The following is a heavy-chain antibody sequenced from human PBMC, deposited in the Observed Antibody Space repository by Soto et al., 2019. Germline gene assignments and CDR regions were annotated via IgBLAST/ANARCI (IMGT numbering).Heavy chain of an antibody. CDR1: GFDFTYYA. V-gene: IGHV3-30*18. J-gene: IGHJ4*02. Sequence: QAQLVESGGGAVQPGESLRLSCVASGFDFTYYAMHWVRQAPGKGLETVAVMSSDGSKIHHTDSVKGRFTISRDNFKNTLYLQMNSLRKEDTAVYFCAKDEGVGGTLGLFDYWGQGTLVSVSS. CDR3: AKDEGVGGTLGLFDY. D-gene: IGHD1-26*01. CDR2: MSSDGSKI.